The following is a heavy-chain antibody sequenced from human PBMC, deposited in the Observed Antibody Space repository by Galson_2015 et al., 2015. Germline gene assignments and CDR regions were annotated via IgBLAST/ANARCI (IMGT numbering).Heavy chain of an antibody. CDR2: IWYDGSNK. CDR3: AREGAYCSSTSCVATGYYYGMDV. CDR1: GFAFSSYG. V-gene: IGHV3-33*01. Sequence: SLRLSCAASGFAFSSYGMHWVRQAPGKGLEWVAVIWYDGSNKYYADSVKGRLTISRDNSKNTLYLQMNSLRAEDTAVYYCAREGAYCSSTSCVATGYYYGMDVWGQGTTVTVSS. J-gene: IGHJ6*02. D-gene: IGHD2-2*01.